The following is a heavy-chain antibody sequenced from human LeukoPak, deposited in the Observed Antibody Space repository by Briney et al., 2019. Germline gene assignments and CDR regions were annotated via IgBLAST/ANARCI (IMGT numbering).Heavy chain of an antibody. D-gene: IGHD6-19*01. Sequence: ASVKVSCKASGYTFTSYGISWVGQAPGQGLEWMGWISAYNGNTNYAQKLQGRVTMTTDTSTSTAYMELRSLRSDDTAVYYCARDAGGWYSYYYYYGMDVWGQGTTVTVSS. CDR2: ISAYNGNT. CDR3: ARDAGGWYSYYYYYGMDV. CDR1: GYTFTSYG. V-gene: IGHV1-18*01. J-gene: IGHJ6*02.